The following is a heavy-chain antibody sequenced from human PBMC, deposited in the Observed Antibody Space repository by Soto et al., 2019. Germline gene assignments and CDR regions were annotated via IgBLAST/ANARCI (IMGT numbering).Heavy chain of an antibody. J-gene: IGHJ2*01. CDR3: TTLDCGGDCYSAVPYWYFDR. V-gene: IGHV3-15*07. Sequence: GSLRLSCAASDFTFSNAWMNWVRQAPGKGLKWIGRIKRKTDGGTTDYAAPVKGRFTISRDDSKNTLYLQMNSLKTEDTAVYYCTTLDCGGDCYSAVPYWYFDRWGRGTLV. D-gene: IGHD2-21*02. CDR2: IKRKTDGGTT. CDR1: DFTFSNAW.